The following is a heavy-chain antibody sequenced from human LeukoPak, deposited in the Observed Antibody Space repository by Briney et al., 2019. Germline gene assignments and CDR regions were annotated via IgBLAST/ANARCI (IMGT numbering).Heavy chain of an antibody. V-gene: IGHV1-46*01. CDR3: ARSYCGGDCYWTIDY. J-gene: IGHJ4*02. CDR2: INPSGGST. Sequence: EASVKVPCKASGYTFTSYYMHWVRQAPGQGLEWMGIINPSGGSTSYAQKFQGRVTMTRDTSTSTVYMELDRLTSDDTAIYYCARSYCGGDCYWTIDYWGQGTLVTVSS. CDR1: GYTFTSYY. D-gene: IGHD2-21*02.